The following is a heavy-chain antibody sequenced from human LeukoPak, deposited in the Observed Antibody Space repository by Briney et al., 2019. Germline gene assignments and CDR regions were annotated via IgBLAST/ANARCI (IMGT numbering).Heavy chain of an antibody. CDR2: IKPDGSDK. J-gene: IGHJ4*02. CDR1: GFTFSGHW. D-gene: IGHD3-10*01. V-gene: IGHV3-7*01. Sequence: GGSLRLSCAASGFTFSGHWMSWVRQAPGKGLEWVAKIKPDGSDKYYVDSVKGRLTISRDNTKNSLYLQMDSLRADDTAVNYCTRDVWFSFDYWGQGTLVTVSS. CDR3: TRDVWFSFDY.